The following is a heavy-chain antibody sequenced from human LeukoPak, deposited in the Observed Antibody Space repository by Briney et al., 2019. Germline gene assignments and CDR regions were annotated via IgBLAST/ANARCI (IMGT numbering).Heavy chain of an antibody. D-gene: IGHD6-13*01. CDR1: GYTFTSYG. J-gene: IGHJ5*02. CDR3: ARFSSSWYVFKFDP. V-gene: IGHV1-18*01. Sequence: ASVKVSRKASGYTFTSYGISWVRQAPGQGLEWMGWISAYNGNTNYAQKLQGRVTMTTDTSTSTAYMELRSLRSDDTAVYYCARFSSSWYVFKFDPWGQGTLVTVSS. CDR2: ISAYNGNT.